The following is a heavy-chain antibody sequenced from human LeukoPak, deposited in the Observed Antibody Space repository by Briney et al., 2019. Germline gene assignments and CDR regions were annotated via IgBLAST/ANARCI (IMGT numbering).Heavy chain of an antibody. CDR2: INAGNGNT. V-gene: IGHV1-3*01. CDR3: ARVDYYDSSGYYYFDY. CDR1: GYTFTSYA. Sequence: ASVKVSCKAPGYTFTSYAMHWVRQAPGQRLEWMGWINAGNGNTKYSQKFQGRVTITRDTSASTAYMELSSLRSEDTAVYYCARVDYYDSSGYYYFDYWGQGTLVTVSS. J-gene: IGHJ4*02. D-gene: IGHD3-22*01.